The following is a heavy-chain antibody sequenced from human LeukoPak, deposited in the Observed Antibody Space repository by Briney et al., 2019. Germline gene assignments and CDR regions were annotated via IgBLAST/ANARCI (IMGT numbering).Heavy chain of an antibody. V-gene: IGHV3-7*01. J-gene: IGHJ4*02. CDR1: GFTFSSHW. CDR3: VRDPLGRDGLNSLDH. Sequence: GGSLRLSCAASGFTFSSHWMSWVRQAPGEGLEWVANINEDGSEGYYVDSVKGRFTISRDNAKNPLYLQINSLKVEDTAVYYCVRDPLGRDGLNSLDHWGQGTLVMVSS. CDR2: INEDGSEG. D-gene: IGHD5-24*01.